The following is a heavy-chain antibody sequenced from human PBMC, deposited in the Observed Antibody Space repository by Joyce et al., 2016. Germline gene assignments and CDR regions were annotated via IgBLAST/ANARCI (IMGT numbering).Heavy chain of an antibody. CDR1: GASISSGDNY. CDR3: AREARGQPFDF. D-gene: IGHD3-10*01. J-gene: IGHJ4*02. Sequence: QVQLQESGPGAVRPSQTLSLTCSVSGASISSGDNYWSWIRQPPGKGLEWIGYIFYSGTTKYNPSLRSRLAISADMSKNQFSLKLTSVTAADTAMYFCAREARGQPFDFWGQGALVTVSS. V-gene: IGHV4-30-4*01. CDR2: IFYSGTT.